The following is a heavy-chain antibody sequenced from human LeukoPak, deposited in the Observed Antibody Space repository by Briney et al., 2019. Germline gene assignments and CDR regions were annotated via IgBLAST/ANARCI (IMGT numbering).Heavy chain of an antibody. CDR2: IYHTGST. J-gene: IGHJ4*02. CDR1: DGSITNYY. V-gene: IGHV4-59*01. Sequence: SETLSLTCTVSDGSITNYYWSWVRQPPGQGLEWIAYIYHTGSTNYNPSLKSRVTISIDTSKNQFSLNLSSVTAADTAIYYCARGPTRYYFDYWGQGTLVTVSS. CDR3: ARGPTRYYFDY.